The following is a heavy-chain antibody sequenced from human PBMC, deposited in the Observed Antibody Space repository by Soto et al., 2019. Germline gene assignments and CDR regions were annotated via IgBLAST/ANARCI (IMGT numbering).Heavy chain of an antibody. V-gene: IGHV1-69*13. CDR3: ARNGTYSRYLCQYSGMDV. Sequence: AASVKVSCKASGGIFDDFIMNWVRQTPGQGLEWMGGIVPMFGTATYAEKFKGRVTISATGSTSTAYMGLTSLRSEDTAVYYCARNGTYSRYLCQYSGMDVWGQGTTVTVSS. D-gene: IGHD6-13*01. CDR1: GGIFDDFI. CDR2: IVPMFGTA. J-gene: IGHJ6*02.